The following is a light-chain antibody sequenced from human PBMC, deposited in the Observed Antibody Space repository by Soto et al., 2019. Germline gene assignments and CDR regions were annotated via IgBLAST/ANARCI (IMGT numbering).Light chain of an antibody. CDR3: QQSSSSPIT. Sequence: VLTQSAATLSLSPGERATLSCRASQSVSSSYLAWYQQKPGQVPRLLMYAASSRATGIPDRFSGSGSGTDLTITISRLEAEDGEVDYGQQSSSSPITFGQGTRLEIK. V-gene: IGKV3-20*01. CDR1: QSVSSSY. J-gene: IGKJ5*01. CDR2: AAS.